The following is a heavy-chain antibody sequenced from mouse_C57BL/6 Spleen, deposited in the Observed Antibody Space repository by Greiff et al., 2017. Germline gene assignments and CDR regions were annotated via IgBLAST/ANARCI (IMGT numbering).Heavy chain of an antibody. V-gene: IGHV1-19*01. Sequence: VQLKESGPVLVKPGASVKMSCKASGYTFTDYYMNWVKQSHGKSLEWIGVINPYNGGTSYNQKFKGKATLTVDKSSSTAYMELNSLTSEDSAVYYCARSGYSNYVPDYWGQGTTLTVSS. J-gene: IGHJ2*01. D-gene: IGHD2-5*01. CDR1: GYTFTDYY. CDR3: ARSGYSNYVPDY. CDR2: INPYNGGT.